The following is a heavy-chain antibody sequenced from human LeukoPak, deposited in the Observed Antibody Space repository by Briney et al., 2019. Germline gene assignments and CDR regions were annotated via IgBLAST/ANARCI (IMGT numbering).Heavy chain of an antibody. V-gene: IGHV3-30-3*01. CDR1: GFTFSSYA. D-gene: IGHD6-19*01. Sequence: GGSLRLSCAASGFTFSSYAMHWVRQAPGKGLEWVAVISNDGNNQFYADSVKGRFSISRDSSKNTMYVQMNSLRREDRAVYYCVRDGGIAVAGTVDYWGQGTLVTVSS. J-gene: IGHJ4*02. CDR3: VRDGGIAVAGTVDY. CDR2: ISNDGNNQ.